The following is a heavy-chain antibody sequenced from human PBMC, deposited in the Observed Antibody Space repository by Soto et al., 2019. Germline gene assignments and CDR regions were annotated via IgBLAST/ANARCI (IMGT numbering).Heavy chain of an antibody. J-gene: IGHJ6*02. D-gene: IGHD2-8*02. CDR3: ARLGGPGGGYYYYHGMDV. Sequence: GGSLRLSCAASGFTFSTYSMNWVRQAPGKGLEWVSYISSSSSTIYCADSVKGRLTISRDNAKNSLYLQMNSLRDEDTAVYYCARLGGPGGGYYYYHGMDVWGQGTTVTVSS. CDR1: GFTFSTYS. CDR2: ISSSSSTI. V-gene: IGHV3-48*02.